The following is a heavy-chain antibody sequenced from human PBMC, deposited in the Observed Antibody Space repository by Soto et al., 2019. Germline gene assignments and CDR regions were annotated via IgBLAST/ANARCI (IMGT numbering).Heavy chain of an antibody. Sequence: PSETLSLACPVSGCSISSYYWSWIRQPPGKGLEWIGYIYYSGSTNYNPSLKSRVTISVDTSKNQFSLKLSSVTAADTAVYYCARVGRGTYCSSTSCYYALGYYYGMDVWGQGTTVTVSS. J-gene: IGHJ6*02. V-gene: IGHV4-59*01. D-gene: IGHD2-2*01. CDR1: GCSISSYY. CDR2: IYYSGST. CDR3: ARVGRGTYCSSTSCYYALGYYYGMDV.